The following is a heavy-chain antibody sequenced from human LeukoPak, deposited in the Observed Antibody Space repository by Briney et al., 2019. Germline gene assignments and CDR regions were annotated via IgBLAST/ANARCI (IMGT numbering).Heavy chain of an antibody. CDR3: ARYRYSSSSWRFGSSFDY. D-gene: IGHD6-6*01. CDR2: IYHSGST. V-gene: IGHV4-30-2*01. CDR1: GGSISSGGYY. J-gene: IGHJ4*02. Sequence: PSETLPLTCTVSGGSISSGGYYWSWIRQPPGKGLEWIGYIYHSGSTYYNPSLKSRVTISVDRSKNQFSLKLSSVTAADTAVYYCARYRYSSSSWRFGSSFDYWGQGTLVTVSS.